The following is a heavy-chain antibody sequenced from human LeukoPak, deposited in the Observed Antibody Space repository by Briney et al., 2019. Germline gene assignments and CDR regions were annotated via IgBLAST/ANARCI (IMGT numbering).Heavy chain of an antibody. Sequence: PSETLFLTCTVSCGSIRNYFRSLIRQPPGEGLGWIGYIYYRGSTNYNPSLKSRVTISVDTSKNQFSLKLSSVTAADTAVYYCARLGRTSYWYFDLWGRGTLVTVSS. D-gene: IGHD2-2*01. V-gene: IGHV4-59*08. CDR1: CGSIRNYF. CDR2: IYYRGST. CDR3: ARLGRTSYWYFDL. J-gene: IGHJ2*01.